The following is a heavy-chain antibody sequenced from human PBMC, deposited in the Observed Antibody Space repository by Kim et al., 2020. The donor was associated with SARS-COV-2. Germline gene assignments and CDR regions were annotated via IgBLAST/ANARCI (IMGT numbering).Heavy chain of an antibody. CDR3: ARGRPYYYDSSGYCPY. Sequence: KSRVTISVDTSKNQFYLKLSSVTAADTAVYYCARGRPYYYDSSGYCPYWGQGTLVTVSS. V-gene: IGHV4-34*01. J-gene: IGHJ4*02. D-gene: IGHD3-22*01.